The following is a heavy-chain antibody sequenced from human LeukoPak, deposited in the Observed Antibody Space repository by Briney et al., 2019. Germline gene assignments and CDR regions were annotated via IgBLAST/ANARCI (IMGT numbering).Heavy chain of an antibody. D-gene: IGHD3-3*01. J-gene: IGHJ6*02. V-gene: IGHV4-4*07. Sequence: SETLSLTCTVSGGSISSYYGSWIRQPAGKGLEWIGRIYTSGSTNYNPSLKSRVTMSVDTSKNQFSLKLSSVTAADTAVYYCAGIDDFLPPRYYYYGMDVWGQGTTVTVSS. CDR3: AGIDDFLPPRYYYYGMDV. CDR1: GGSISSYY. CDR2: IYTSGST.